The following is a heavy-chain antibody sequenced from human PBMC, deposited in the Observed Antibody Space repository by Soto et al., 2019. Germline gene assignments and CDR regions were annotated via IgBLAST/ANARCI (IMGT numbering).Heavy chain of an antibody. CDR2: ISSSGSTI. V-gene: IGHV3-48*03. D-gene: IGHD6-13*01. CDR3: ARIVSSLLDY. J-gene: IGHJ4*02. CDR1: GFSFSSYV. Sequence: WGSPRLSCAACGFSFSSYVMNWVRQAPGKGLEWVSYISSSGSTIYYADSVKGRFTISRDNAKNSLYLQMNSLRAEDTAVYYCARIVSSLLDYWGQGTLVTFSS.